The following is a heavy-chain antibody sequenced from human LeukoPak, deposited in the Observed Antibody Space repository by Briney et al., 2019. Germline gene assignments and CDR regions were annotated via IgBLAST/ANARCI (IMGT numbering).Heavy chain of an antibody. J-gene: IGHJ4*02. CDR2: ISGSGGTT. CDR1: GFTFSSYG. CDR3: VKLVGVGELFWGHFLEDF. V-gene: IGHV3-23*01. D-gene: IGHD3-10*01. Sequence: GGSLRLSCAASGFTFSSYGMSWVRRGPGKGLEWVLGISGSGGTTYYADSVKGRFTISRDNSKNTLYLQMNSLRAEDTAVYYCVKLVGVGELFWGHFLEDFWGQGTLVTVSS.